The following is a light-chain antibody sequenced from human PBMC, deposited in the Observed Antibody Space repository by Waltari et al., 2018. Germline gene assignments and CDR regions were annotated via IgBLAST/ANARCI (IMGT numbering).Light chain of an antibody. CDR1: QGISIY. J-gene: IGKJ1*01. CDR3: QQSYSAPLT. CDR2: SAS. V-gene: IGKV1-39*01. Sequence: DIHLTQSPSSLSASVGDRVTITCQTSQGISIYLNWYQQKPGKAPKLRIYSASLLQSGVPSRFSGRSSGTHYTLTISSLQREDAATYYCQQSYSAPLTFGQGTKVEIK.